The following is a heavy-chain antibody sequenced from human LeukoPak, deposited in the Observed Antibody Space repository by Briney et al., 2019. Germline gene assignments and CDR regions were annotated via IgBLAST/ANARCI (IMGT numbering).Heavy chain of an antibody. V-gene: IGHV4-34*01. Sequence: PSETLSLTCAVYGGSFSGYYWSWIRQPPGKGLEWIGEINHSGSTNYNPSLKSRVTISVDTSKNQFSLKLSSVTAADTAVYYCARLGARGDIVVVPAAYPPFDYWGQGTLVTVSS. CDR3: ARLGARGDIVVVPAAYPPFDY. CDR1: GGSFSGYY. J-gene: IGHJ4*02. D-gene: IGHD2-2*01. CDR2: INHSGST.